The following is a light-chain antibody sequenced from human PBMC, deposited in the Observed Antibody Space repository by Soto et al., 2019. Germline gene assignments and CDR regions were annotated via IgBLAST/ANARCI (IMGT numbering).Light chain of an antibody. Sequence: QSVLTQPPSASGTPGQRVTISCSGSSSNIGSNTVNWYQQLPGTAPKLLIYNNNQRPSEVPDRFSGSKSGTSASLTISGLQSEDEADYDCAAWDDSLNGVVFGGGTKLTVL. CDR2: NNN. CDR3: AAWDDSLNGVV. CDR1: SSNIGSNT. J-gene: IGLJ2*01. V-gene: IGLV1-44*01.